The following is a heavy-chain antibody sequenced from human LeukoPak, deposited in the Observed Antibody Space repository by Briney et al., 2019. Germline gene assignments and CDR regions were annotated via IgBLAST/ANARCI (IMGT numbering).Heavy chain of an antibody. CDR3: ARERVNRTGYFDWLLPNALMQERSNDAFDI. Sequence: GGSLRLSCVASGFSFTSYWMSWVRQAPGKGLEWVSSISSSSSYIYYADSVKGRFTISRDNAKNSLYLQMNSLRAEDTAVYYCARERVNRTGYFDWLLPNALMQERSNDAFDIWGQGTMVTVSS. CDR1: GFSFTSYW. D-gene: IGHD3-9*01. J-gene: IGHJ3*02. V-gene: IGHV3-21*01. CDR2: ISSSSSYI.